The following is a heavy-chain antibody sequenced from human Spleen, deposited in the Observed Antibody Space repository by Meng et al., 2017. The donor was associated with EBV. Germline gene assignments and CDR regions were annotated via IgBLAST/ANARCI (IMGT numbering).Heavy chain of an antibody. Sequence: VQLQQWGAGLLEPSETLSLTCAVFGGSLSGYHWSWIRQPPGMGLEWIGEIYHTGSTTYNSSLKSRVTLSLNTSNNQFSLNLSSVTAADTAVYYCARGAWDGSGTRPFDHWGQGTLVTVSS. CDR3: ARGAWDGSGTRPFDH. CDR2: IYHTGST. CDR1: GGSLSGYH. J-gene: IGHJ4*02. D-gene: IGHD3-10*01. V-gene: IGHV4-34*01.